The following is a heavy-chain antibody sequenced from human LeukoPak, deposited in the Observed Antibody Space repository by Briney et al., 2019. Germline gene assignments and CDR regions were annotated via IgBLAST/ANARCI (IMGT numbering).Heavy chain of an antibody. CDR2: ISGSST. Sequence: GGSLRLSCAASGFMFSNYAMSWVRQAPGKGLEWVSAISGSSTYYADSVKGRFTISTDNSQNTLYLHLNSLRAEDTAVYYCAKSPLEYCSSGSCFLYFDYWGRGTLVTVSS. D-gene: IGHD2-15*01. CDR3: AKSPLEYCSSGSCFLYFDY. V-gene: IGHV3-23*01. CDR1: GFMFSNYA. J-gene: IGHJ4*02.